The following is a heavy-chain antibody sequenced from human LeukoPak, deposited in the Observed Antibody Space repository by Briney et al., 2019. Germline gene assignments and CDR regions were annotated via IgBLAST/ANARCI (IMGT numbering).Heavy chain of an antibody. Sequence: ASVRVSCKASGYAFTKYGISWVRQAPGQGLEWMGWISAYNGNTNYAQKLQGRVTMTTDTSTSTAYMELRSLRSDDTAVYYCAREAYSSGWYYFDYWGQGTLVTVSS. V-gene: IGHV1-18*01. CDR3: AREAYSSGWYYFDY. D-gene: IGHD6-19*01. J-gene: IGHJ4*02. CDR2: ISAYNGNT. CDR1: GYAFTKYG.